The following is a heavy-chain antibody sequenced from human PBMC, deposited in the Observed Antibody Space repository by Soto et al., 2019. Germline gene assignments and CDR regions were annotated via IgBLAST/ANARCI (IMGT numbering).Heavy chain of an antibody. J-gene: IGHJ6*03. CDR1: GFTFSSYG. CDR2: IWYDGSNK. Sequence: QVQLVESGGGVVQPGRSLRLSCAASGFTFSSYGMHWVRQAPGKGLEWVAVIWYDGSNKYYADSVKGRFTISRDNSKNTLYLQMNSLRAEDTAVYDCARDSATPYCSGGSCYSIGYYYYYMDVWGKGTTVTVSS. D-gene: IGHD2-15*01. V-gene: IGHV3-33*01. CDR3: ARDSATPYCSGGSCYSIGYYYYYMDV.